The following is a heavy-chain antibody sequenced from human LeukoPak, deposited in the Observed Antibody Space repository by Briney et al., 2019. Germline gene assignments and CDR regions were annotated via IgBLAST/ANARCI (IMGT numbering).Heavy chain of an antibody. CDR2: IYSGGST. D-gene: IGHD7-27*01. J-gene: IGHJ3*02. CDR3: AAPPEKLGRSGIDAFDI. V-gene: IGHV3-66*02. CDR1: GFTVSSNY. Sequence: PGGSLRLSCAASGFTVSSNYMSWVRQAPGKGLEWVSVIYSGGSTYYADSVKGRFTISRDNSKNTLYLQMNSLRAEDTAVYYCAAPPEKLGRSGIDAFDIWGQGTMVTVSS.